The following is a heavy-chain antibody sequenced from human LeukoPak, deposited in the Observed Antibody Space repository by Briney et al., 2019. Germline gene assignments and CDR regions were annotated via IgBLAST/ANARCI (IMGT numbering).Heavy chain of an antibody. J-gene: IGHJ4*02. CDR1: GGTFSSYA. Sequence: ASVKVSCKASGGTFSSYAISWVRQAPGQGLEWMGGIIPIFGTANYAQKFQGRVTITADESTSTAYMELSSLRSEDTAVYYCARETMVRGVLARWGQRTLVTVSS. V-gene: IGHV1-69*13. CDR2: IIPIFGTA. CDR3: ARETMVRGVLAR. D-gene: IGHD3-10*01.